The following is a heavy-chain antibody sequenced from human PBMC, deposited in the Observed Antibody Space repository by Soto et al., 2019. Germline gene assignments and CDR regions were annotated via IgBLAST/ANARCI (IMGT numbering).Heavy chain of an antibody. CDR3: ARGGRGSSAHYYYYCYMDV. CDR2: INHSGST. J-gene: IGHJ6*03. Sequence: SETLSLTCAVYGGSFSGYYWSWIRQPPGKGLEWIGEINHSGSTNYNPSLKSRVTISVDTSKNQFSLKLSSVTAADTAVYYCARGGRGSSAHYYYYCYMDVWGKGTTVTVSS. CDR1: GGSFSGYY. D-gene: IGHD6-6*01. V-gene: IGHV4-34*01.